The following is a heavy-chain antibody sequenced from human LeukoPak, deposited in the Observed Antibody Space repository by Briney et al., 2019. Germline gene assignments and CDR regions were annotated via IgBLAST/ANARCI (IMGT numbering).Heavy chain of an antibody. Sequence: GGCLSLSWAASGFTFNNYGMSWVRQAPGKGLEWDSAISGSGSSSTYYADSVKGRFTISRDNSMNVLYLQVNSLRVEDTAVYYCAIDRSFGYGSHVDYWGQGTLVTVSS. CDR3: AIDRSFGYGSHVDY. V-gene: IGHV3-23*01. J-gene: IGHJ4*02. CDR2: ISGSGSSST. D-gene: IGHD5-18*01. CDR1: GFTFNNYG.